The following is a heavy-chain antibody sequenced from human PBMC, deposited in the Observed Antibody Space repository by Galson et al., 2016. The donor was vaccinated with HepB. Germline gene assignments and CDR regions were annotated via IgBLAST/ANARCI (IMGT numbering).Heavy chain of an antibody. V-gene: IGHV6-1*01. CDR3: TRGYMQTGMNV. CDR2: TYYRSQWFN. Sequence: CAISGDSVTSDETTWNWIRQSPSRGLEWLGRTYYRSQWFNEYAVSVKSRITINSDTSRNQFSLQLDSVTPDDTAAYFCTRGYMQTGMNVWGQGTTVTVSS. CDR1: GDSVTSDETT. D-gene: IGHD5-18*01. J-gene: IGHJ6*02.